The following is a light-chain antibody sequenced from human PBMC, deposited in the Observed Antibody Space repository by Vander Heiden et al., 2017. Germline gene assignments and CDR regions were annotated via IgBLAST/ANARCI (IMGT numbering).Light chain of an antibody. CDR1: SSNIGSNY. J-gene: IGLJ3*02. CDR3: AAWDDSLSGWV. CDR2: SNN. Sequence: SVLTQPPSASGTPGQRVTISCSGSSSNIGSNYVYWYQQLPGTAPKPLIYSNNQRPSGVPDRFSGSKSGTAASLAISGLRSEDEADYYCAAWDDSLSGWVFGGGTKLTVL. V-gene: IGLV1-47*02.